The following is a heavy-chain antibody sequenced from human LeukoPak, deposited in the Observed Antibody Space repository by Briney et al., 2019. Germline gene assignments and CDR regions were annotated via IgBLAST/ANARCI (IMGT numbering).Heavy chain of an antibody. CDR3: ARDFYRPPTIFGVVTNNYYYYGMDV. CDR2: ISGNGGST. J-gene: IGHJ6*02. CDR1: GFTFSNYA. Sequence: GGSLRHSCVASGFTFSNYAMSWVRQAPGKGLEWVSGISGNGGSTYYADPVRGRFTISRDNSKNTLYLQMNSLRAEDTAVYYCARDFYRPPTIFGVVTNNYYYYGMDVWGQGTTVTVSS. V-gene: IGHV3-23*01. D-gene: IGHD3-3*01.